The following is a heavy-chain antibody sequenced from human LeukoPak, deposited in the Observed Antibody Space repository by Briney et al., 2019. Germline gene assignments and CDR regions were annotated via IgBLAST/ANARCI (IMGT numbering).Heavy chain of an antibody. CDR1: GFTFSSYG. V-gene: IGHV3-30*02. D-gene: IGHD3-22*01. Sequence: PGGSLRLSCAASGFTFSSYGMHWVRQAPGKGLEWVAFIRYDGSNKYYADSVKGRFTISRDNSKNTLYLQMNSLRAEDTAEYYCAKDLRDYYDSSGQPDWGQGTLVTVSS. CDR3: AKDLRDYYDSSGQPD. CDR2: IRYDGSNK. J-gene: IGHJ4*02.